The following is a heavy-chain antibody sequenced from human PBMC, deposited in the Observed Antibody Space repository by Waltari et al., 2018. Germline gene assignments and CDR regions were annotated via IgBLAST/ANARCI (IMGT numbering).Heavy chain of an antibody. V-gene: IGHV4-59*01. J-gene: IGHJ4*02. CDR3: ARAVYEGQLGL. Sequence: QVQLQESGPGLVKPSETLSLTCTVPGGSISSYYWSWIRQPPGKGLEWIGYIYYSGSTNYNPSLKSRVTISVDTSKNQFSLKLSSVTAADTAVYYCARAVYEGQLGLWGQGTLVTVSS. CDR1: GGSISSYY. D-gene: IGHD6-6*01. CDR2: IYYSGST.